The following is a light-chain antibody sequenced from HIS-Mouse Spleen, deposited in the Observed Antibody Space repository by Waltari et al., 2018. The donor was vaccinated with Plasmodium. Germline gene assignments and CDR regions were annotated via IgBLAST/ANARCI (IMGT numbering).Light chain of an antibody. V-gene: IGLV2-23*01. Sequence: QSALTQPASVSGSPGQSITIFCTGPSSYVGSYNLVSWYQQTPGKAPKLMIYEGSKRPSGVSNRFSGSKSGNTASLTISGLQAEDEADYYCCSYAGSTTWVFGGGTKLTVL. J-gene: IGLJ3*02. CDR2: EGS. CDR1: SSYVGSYNL. CDR3: CSYAGSTTWV.